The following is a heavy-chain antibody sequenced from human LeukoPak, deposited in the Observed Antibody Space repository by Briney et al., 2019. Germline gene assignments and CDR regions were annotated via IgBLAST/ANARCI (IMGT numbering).Heavy chain of an antibody. V-gene: IGHV3-7*04. CDR3: ARGDPYGDYGVPSDY. CDR1: GFTFSSYW. J-gene: IGHJ4*02. CDR2: IKLDGSEK. D-gene: IGHD4-17*01. Sequence: GGSLRLSCAASGFTFSSYWMGWVRQAPGKGLEWVANIKLDGSEKHYVESVKGRFIISRDNAKSSLYLQMNSLRAEDTAVYYCARGDPYGDYGVPSDYWGQGTLVTVSS.